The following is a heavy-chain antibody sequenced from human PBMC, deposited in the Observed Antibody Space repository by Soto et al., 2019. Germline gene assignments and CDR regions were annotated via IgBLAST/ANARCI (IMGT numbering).Heavy chain of an antibody. J-gene: IGHJ6*02. V-gene: IGHV3-33*01. CDR3: ARDTGGMDV. CDR1: GFTFSSYG. Sequence: QVQLVESGGGVVQPGRSLRLSCAASGFTFSSYGMHWVRQAPGKGLEWVAVIWYDGSNKYYAESVKGRFTISRDNSKNTLYLQMNSLRAEDTAVYYCARDTGGMDVWGQGTTVTVSS. CDR2: IWYDGSNK.